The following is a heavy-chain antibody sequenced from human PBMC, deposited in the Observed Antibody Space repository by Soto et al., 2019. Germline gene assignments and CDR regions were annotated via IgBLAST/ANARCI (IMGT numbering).Heavy chain of an antibody. CDR3: ATTAGGSRYFDY. Sequence: PSETLSLTCAVSGASISSSNWWNWVRQPPGKGLEWIGEIFHSGTTYFNPSLETRVTISIDKSKNQFSLELSSVTAADTAVYYCATTAGGSRYFDYWGQGTLVTVSS. V-gene: IGHV4-4*02. J-gene: IGHJ4*02. CDR1: GASISSSNW. D-gene: IGHD6-13*01. CDR2: IFHSGTT.